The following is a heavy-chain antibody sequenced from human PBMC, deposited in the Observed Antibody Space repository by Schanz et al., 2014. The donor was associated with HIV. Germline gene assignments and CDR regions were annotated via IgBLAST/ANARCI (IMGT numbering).Heavy chain of an antibody. CDR2: IDSSSSYK. D-gene: IGHD3-10*01. Sequence: EVQLVESGGAWVQPGGSLRLSCAASRFTFSVYAMNWVRQAPGKGLEWVSSIDSSSSYKYYADSVKGRFTISRDNAKNSLYLQMNTLRAEDTAVYYCAREDGWFGDIYYFGLDVWGRGTTVTVSS. J-gene: IGHJ6*02. V-gene: IGHV3-21*01. CDR3: AREDGWFGDIYYFGLDV. CDR1: RFTFSVYA.